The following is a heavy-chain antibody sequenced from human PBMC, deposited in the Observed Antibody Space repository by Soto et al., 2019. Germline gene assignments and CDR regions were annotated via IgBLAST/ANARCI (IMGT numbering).Heavy chain of an antibody. J-gene: IGHJ5*02. D-gene: IGHD4-17*01. V-gene: IGHV1-46*03. CDR2: IKPSGGSI. Sequence: QVQLVQSGAEVKKSGASVKVSCKASGYTFTNYYLHWVRQAPGQGLEWMGMIKPSGGSITYAQKFQGRVTMTSDTSTNTGYMELSSLRSEDTAVYYCARDLLYYGETHNWFDPWGQGTLVTVSS. CDR3: ARDLLYYGETHNWFDP. CDR1: GYTFTNYY.